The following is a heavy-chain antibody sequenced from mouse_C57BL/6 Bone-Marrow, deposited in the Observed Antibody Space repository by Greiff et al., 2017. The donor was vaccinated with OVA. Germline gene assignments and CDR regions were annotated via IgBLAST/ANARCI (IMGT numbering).Heavy chain of an antibody. J-gene: IGHJ4*01. CDR1: GFTFSSYG. CDR3: ARPPSYYYGSSYYAMDY. CDR2: ISSGGSYT. Sequence: DVHLVESGGDLVKPGGSLKLSCAASGFTFSSYGMSWVRQTPDKRLEWVATISSGGSYTYYPDSVKGRFTISRDNAKNTLYLQMSSLKSEDTAMYYCARPPSYYYGSSYYAMDYWGQGTSVTVSS. D-gene: IGHD1-1*01. V-gene: IGHV5-6*01.